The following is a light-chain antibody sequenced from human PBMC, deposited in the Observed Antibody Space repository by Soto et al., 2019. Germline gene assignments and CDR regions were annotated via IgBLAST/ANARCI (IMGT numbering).Light chain of an antibody. CDR3: MQAIQNPPWT. CDR1: QSLLQSNGYTY. J-gene: IGKJ1*01. V-gene: IGKV2-28*01. CDR2: LTS. Sequence: DIVMTQSPLSLPVTPGEPASISCRSSQSLLQSNGYTYLDWYLQKSGQSPQLLIYLTSIRASGVPDRFNGSGSGTDFTLKISKVEAEDVGVYYCMQAIQNPPWTFGQGTTVEIK.